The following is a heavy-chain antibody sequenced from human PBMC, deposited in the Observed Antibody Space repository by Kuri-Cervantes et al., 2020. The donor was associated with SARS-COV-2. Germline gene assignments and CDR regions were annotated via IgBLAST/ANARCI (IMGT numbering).Heavy chain of an antibody. J-gene: IGHJ4*02. D-gene: IGHD3-16*01. Sequence: SQTLSLTCAVSGYSISSGYYWGWIRQPPGKGLEWIGSICHSGSTYYNPSLKSRVTISVDTSKNQFSLKLSSVTAADTAVYYCAGFLKGIVGGKKYYFDYWGQGTLVTVSS. V-gene: IGHV4-38-2*01. CDR1: GYSISSGYY. CDR3: AGFLKGIVGGKKYYFDY. CDR2: ICHSGST.